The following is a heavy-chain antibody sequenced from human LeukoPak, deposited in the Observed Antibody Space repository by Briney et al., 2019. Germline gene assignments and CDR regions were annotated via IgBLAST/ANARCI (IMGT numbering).Heavy chain of an antibody. CDR1: GGSISSYY. V-gene: IGHV4-59*01. CDR2: IYYSGST. D-gene: IGHD3-22*01. J-gene: IGHJ4*02. Sequence: PSETLSLTCTVSGGSISSYYWSWIRQPPGKGLEWIGYIYYSGSTNYNPSLKSRVTISVDTSKNQFSLKLSSVTAADTAVYYCARVVEGYYAVYWGQGTLVTVSS. CDR3: ARVVEGYYAVY.